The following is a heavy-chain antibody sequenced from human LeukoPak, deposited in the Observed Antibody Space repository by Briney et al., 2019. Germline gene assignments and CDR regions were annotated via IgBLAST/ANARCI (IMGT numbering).Heavy chain of an antibody. Sequence: GGSLRLSCVVSGFTFSDYYMSWVRQAPGKGLEWVSSISSSSSYTNYADSVKGRFTISRDNAKNSLYLQRNSLRAEDTAVYYCARDGVVGARAFDYWGQGTLVTVSS. CDR2: ISSSSSYT. D-gene: IGHD1-26*01. CDR1: GFTFSDYY. V-gene: IGHV3-11*06. J-gene: IGHJ4*02. CDR3: ARDGVVGARAFDY.